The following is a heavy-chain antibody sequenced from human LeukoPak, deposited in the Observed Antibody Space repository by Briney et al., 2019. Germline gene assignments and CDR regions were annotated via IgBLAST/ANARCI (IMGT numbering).Heavy chain of an antibody. CDR3: ARVRDYGDHLYYYYYYMDV. V-gene: IGHV3-7*01. J-gene: IGHJ6*03. CDR2: INQDGSEK. CDR1: GFIFSGYW. D-gene: IGHD4-17*01. Sequence: GGSLRLSCAASGFIFSGYWMTWVRQAPGRGLEWVANINQDGSEKYYVDSVKGRFTISRDIAKNSLYLQMNSLRAEDTAEYYCARVRDYGDHLYYYYYYMDVWGKGTTVTVSS.